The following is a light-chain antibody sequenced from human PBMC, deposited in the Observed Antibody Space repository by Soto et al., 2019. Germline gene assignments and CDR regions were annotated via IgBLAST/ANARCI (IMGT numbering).Light chain of an antibody. J-gene: IGKJ1*01. CDR3: QHYNSYSEA. CDR2: KAS. Sequence: DRATSTCRASQSISGWLAWYQQKPGKAPKLLIYKASTLKSGVPSRFSGSGSGTEFTLTISSLQPDDFATYYCQHYNSYSEAFGQGTKVDIK. V-gene: IGKV1-5*03. CDR1: QSISGW.